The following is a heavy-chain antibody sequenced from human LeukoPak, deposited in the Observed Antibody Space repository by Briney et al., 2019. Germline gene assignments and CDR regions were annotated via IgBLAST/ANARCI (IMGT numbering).Heavy chain of an antibody. J-gene: IGHJ5*02. CDR3: AREMHLEYYGSGRKSFDP. V-gene: IGHV1-2*02. CDR2: ISSNSGGT. D-gene: IGHD3-10*01. Sequence: ASVKVSCKASGYTFTGYYMHWVRQAPGQGLEWMGWISSNSGGTNYAQKFQGRVTMTRDTSISTAYMELSRLRSDDTAVYYCAREMHLEYYGSGRKSFDPWGQGTLVTVSS. CDR1: GYTFTGYY.